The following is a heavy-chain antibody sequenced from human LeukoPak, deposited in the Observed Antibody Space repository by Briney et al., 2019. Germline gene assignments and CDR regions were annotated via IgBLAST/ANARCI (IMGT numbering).Heavy chain of an antibody. V-gene: IGHV3-30-3*01. CDR1: GFTFSSYA. CDR2: ISYDGSNK. D-gene: IGHD3-22*01. CDR3: ARATYYYDSSGYYYTHYFDY. J-gene: IGHJ4*02. Sequence: GRSLRLSCAASGFTFSSYAMHWVRQAPGKGLEWVAVISYDGSNKYYADSVKGRFTISRDNSKNTLYLQMNSLRAEDTAVYYCARATYYYDSSGYYYTHYFDYWGQGTLVTVSS.